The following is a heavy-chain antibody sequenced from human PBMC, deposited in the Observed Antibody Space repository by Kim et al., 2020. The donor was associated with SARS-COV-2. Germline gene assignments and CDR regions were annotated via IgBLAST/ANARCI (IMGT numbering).Heavy chain of an antibody. J-gene: IGHJ1*01. CDR2: IYSGGNT. V-gene: IGHV3-66*01. CDR1: GYTVTYIY. Sequence: GGSLRLSCAASGYTVTYIYMGWVRPAPGKGLEWVSFIYSGGNTIYADSVKGRLIISRDHSKNTLYIQMTSLRAEDTAVYYCATIVFYYDAGYFKNWGQGTLVIVSS. CDR3: ATIVFYYDAGYFKN. D-gene: IGHD3-22*01.